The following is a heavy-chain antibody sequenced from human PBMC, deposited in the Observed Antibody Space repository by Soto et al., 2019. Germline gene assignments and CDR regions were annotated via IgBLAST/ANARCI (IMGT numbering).Heavy chain of an antibody. CDR3: ARVKATLYRHYYFDY. V-gene: IGHV4-30-4*01. J-gene: IGHJ4*02. CDR1: GGTINSGDYF. Sequence: PSETLSLTCIVSGGTINSGDYFWIWIRQPPGKGLEWIGSIFYTGSTYYSPSLKSRASMSMDTSKNLLSLRLRSLTAADTAVYFCARVKATLYRHYYFDYWGQGTPVTV. D-gene: IGHD5-12*01. CDR2: IFYTGST.